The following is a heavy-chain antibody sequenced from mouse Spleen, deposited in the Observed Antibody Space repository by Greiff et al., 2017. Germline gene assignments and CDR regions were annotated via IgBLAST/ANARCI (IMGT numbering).Heavy chain of an antibody. CDR2: ISYDGSN. V-gene: IGHV3-6*01. D-gene: IGHD2-3*01. CDR3: ARKGLIYDGYYDAMDY. J-gene: IGHJ4*01. CDR1: GYSITSGYY. Sequence: EVHLVESGPGLVKPSQSLSLTCSVTGYSITSGYYWNWIRQFPGNKLEWMGYISYDGSNNYNPSLKNRISITRDTSKNQFFLKLNSVTTEDTATYYCARKGLIYDGYYDAMDYWGQGTSVTVSS.